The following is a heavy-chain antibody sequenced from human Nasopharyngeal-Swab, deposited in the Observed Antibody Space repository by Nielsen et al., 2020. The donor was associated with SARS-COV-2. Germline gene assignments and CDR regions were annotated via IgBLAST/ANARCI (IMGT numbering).Heavy chain of an antibody. J-gene: IGHJ6*02. D-gene: IGHD3-22*01. CDR3: TRDGLNGYYDSSGYPLRDGMDV. CDR1: QFTLTKYN. V-gene: IGHV3-48*02. Sequence: GGSLRLSCAASQFTLTKYNMHWVRQAPGKGLEWVSYITSSSSNIYYADSVKGRFAISRDNAENALYLQMNSLRDEDTAVYYCTRDGLNGYYDSSGYPLRDGMDVWGQGTTVTVSS. CDR2: ITSSSSNI.